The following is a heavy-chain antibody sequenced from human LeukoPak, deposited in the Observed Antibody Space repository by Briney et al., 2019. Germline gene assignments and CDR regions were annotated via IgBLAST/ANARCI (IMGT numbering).Heavy chain of an antibody. CDR2: IYCSGNI. CDR1: GGSISSYY. D-gene: IGHD2-15*01. CDR3: ARSRGGHLDY. V-gene: IGHV4-59*01. J-gene: IGHJ4*02. Sequence: SETLSLTCTVSGGSISSYYWSWIRQPPGKGLEWIGYIYCSGNINYNPSLKGRVTISVDTSKNQFSLKLSSVTAADTAVYYCARSRGGHLDYWGQGTLVTVAS.